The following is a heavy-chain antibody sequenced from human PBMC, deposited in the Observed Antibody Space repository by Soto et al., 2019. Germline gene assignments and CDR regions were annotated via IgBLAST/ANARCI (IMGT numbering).Heavy chain of an antibody. CDR3: TRAASPHYSGSAIFYHSQTSYFFDY. Sequence: EVQLVESGGGLVQPGRSLRLSCAASGFTFDSYAMHWVRQAPGKGLEWVSGITWNSGSVFYADSVKGRFTTSRDSTKNSLYLQMNSLSAEDTALYYCTRAASPHYSGSAIFYHSQTSYFFDYWGQGALVTVSS. CDR1: GFTFDSYA. V-gene: IGHV3-9*01. D-gene: IGHD3-10*01. CDR2: ITWNSGSV. J-gene: IGHJ4*02.